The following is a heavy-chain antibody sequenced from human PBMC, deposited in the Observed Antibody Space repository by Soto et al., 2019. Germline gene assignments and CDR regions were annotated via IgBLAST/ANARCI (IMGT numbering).Heavy chain of an antibody. Sequence: GASVKVSCKASGYTFTTYFLHWVRQAPGQGLEWMGIINPSDGSTSYTPKFQGRVTMTRDTSTSTVYMELSNLRSDDTAVYYCARAPDIVVVAAIENYYNGMDVWGKETTVTVSS. J-gene: IGHJ6*04. CDR1: GYTFTTYF. CDR2: INPSDGST. CDR3: ARAPDIVVVAAIENYYNGMDV. D-gene: IGHD2-21*02. V-gene: IGHV1-46*01.